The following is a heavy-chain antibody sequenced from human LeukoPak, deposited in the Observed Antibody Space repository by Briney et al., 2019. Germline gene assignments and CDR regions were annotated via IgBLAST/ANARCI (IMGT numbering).Heavy chain of an antibody. CDR2: INPSGGST. D-gene: IGHD3-10*01. V-gene: IGHV1-46*01. Sequence: ASVKVSCKASGYTFTSYYMHWVRQSPGQGLEWMGIINPSGGSTSYAQKFQGRVTMTRDTSTSTVYMELSSLRSEDTAVYYCAREIGEYYFDYWGQGTLVTVSS. CDR1: GYTFTSYY. J-gene: IGHJ4*02. CDR3: AREIGEYYFDY.